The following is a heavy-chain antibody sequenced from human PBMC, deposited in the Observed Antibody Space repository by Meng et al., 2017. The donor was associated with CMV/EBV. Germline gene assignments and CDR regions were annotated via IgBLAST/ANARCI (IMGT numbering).Heavy chain of an antibody. Sequence: GESLKISCKGSGYSFTTNWIGWVRQMPGKGLEWMGIIYPGDSETRYSPSFQGQVTMTRDTSISTAYMELSSLRSDDTAVYYCARGVGGTLWHDYWGQGTLVTVSS. V-gene: IGHV5-51*01. J-gene: IGHJ4*02. CDR3: ARGVGGTLWHDY. D-gene: IGHD1-26*01. CDR1: GYSFTTNW. CDR2: IYPGDSET.